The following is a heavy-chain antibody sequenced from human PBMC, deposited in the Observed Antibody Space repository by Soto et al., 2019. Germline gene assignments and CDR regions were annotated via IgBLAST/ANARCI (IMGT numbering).Heavy chain of an antibody. V-gene: IGHV1-69*06. D-gene: IGHD4-17*01. Sequence: QVQLVQSGAEVKKPGSSVKVSCKASGGTFSSYAISWVRQAPGQGLEWMGGIIPIFGTANYAQKFQGRVTITADKSPSNAYMELSSLRSEDTAVYYCARDLKGATVTPAGYYYGMDVWGQGTTVTVSS. J-gene: IGHJ6*02. CDR1: GGTFSSYA. CDR3: ARDLKGATVTPAGYYYGMDV. CDR2: IIPIFGTA.